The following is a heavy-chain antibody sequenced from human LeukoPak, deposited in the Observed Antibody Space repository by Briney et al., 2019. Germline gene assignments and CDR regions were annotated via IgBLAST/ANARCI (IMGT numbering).Heavy chain of an antibody. V-gene: IGHV4-34*01. CDR3: AREGRWIRTTRNWFDP. D-gene: IGHD2/OR15-2a*01. J-gene: IGHJ5*02. CDR1: GGSFSGYY. Sequence: SETLSLTCAVYGGSFSGYYWSWIRQPPGKGLEWIGEINHGGGTNYNPSLKSRVTISVDTSKNQFSLKLSSVTAADTAVYYCAREGRWIRTTRNWFDPWGQGTLVTVSS. CDR2: INHGGGT.